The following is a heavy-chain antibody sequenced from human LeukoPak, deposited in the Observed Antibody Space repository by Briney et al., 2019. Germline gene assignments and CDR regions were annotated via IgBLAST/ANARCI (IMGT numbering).Heavy chain of an antibody. CDR2: IKSKTDGGTT. D-gene: IGHD3-22*01. Sequence: GGSLRLSCAASGFTFSNAWMNWVRQAPGKGLEWVGRIKSKTDGGTTDYAAPVKGRFTISRDDPKNTLYLQMNSLKTEDTAVYYCTTDYYDSSGYYYYFDYWGQGTLVTVSS. V-gene: IGHV3-15*07. J-gene: IGHJ4*02. CDR1: GFTFSNAW. CDR3: TTDYYDSSGYYYYFDY.